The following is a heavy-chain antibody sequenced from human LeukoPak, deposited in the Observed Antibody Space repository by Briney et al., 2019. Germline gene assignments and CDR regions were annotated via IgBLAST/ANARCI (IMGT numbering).Heavy chain of an antibody. CDR2: ISSNGGST. CDR1: GFTISTYS. D-gene: IGHD5-18*01. Sequence: GGSLRLSCAASGFTISTYSMHWVRQAPGKGLEYVAAISSNGGSTYYANSVKGRFTISRDNSKNTLFLQMGSLRAEDMAVYYCARVGDSYGYDYWGQGTLVTVSS. V-gene: IGHV3-64*01. CDR3: ARVGDSYGYDY. J-gene: IGHJ4*02.